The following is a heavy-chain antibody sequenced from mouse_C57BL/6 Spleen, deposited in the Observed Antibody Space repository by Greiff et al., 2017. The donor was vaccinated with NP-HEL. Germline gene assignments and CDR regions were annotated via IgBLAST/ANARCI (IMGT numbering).Heavy chain of an antibody. CDR2: INYDGSST. Sequence: EVKLVESEGGLVQPGSSMKLSCTASGFTFSDYYMAWVRQVPEKGLEWVANINYDGSSTYYLDSLKSRFIISRDNAKNILYLQMSSLKSEDTATYYCARGILWYYFDYWGQGTTLTVSS. CDR1: GFTFSDYY. CDR3: ARGILWYYFDY. V-gene: IGHV5-16*01. D-gene: IGHD1-1*02. J-gene: IGHJ2*01.